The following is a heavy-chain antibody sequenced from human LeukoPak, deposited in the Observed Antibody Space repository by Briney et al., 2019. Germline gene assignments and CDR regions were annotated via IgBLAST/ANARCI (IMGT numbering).Heavy chain of an antibody. V-gene: IGHV1-2*02. D-gene: IGHD6-13*01. CDR2: INPNSGGT. CDR3: ARGAYSSSWYPGVYFQH. CDR1: GYTFTGYY. Sequence: ASVKVSCKASGYTFTGYYMHWVRQAPGQGLEWMGWINPNSGGTNYAQRFQGRVTMTRDTSISTAYMELSRLRSDDTAVYYCARGAYSSSWYPGVYFQHWGQGTLVTVSS. J-gene: IGHJ1*01.